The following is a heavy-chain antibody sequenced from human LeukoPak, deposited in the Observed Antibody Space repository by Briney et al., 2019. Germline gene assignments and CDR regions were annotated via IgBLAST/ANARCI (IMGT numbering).Heavy chain of an antibody. CDR1: GFTFSSYS. CDR3: ARRDSYGLDAFDI. CDR2: ISSSSSYI. J-gene: IGHJ3*02. V-gene: IGHV3-21*01. D-gene: IGHD5-18*01. Sequence: PGGSLGLSCAASGFTFSSYSMNWVRQAPGKGLEWVSSISSSSSYIYYADSVKGRFTISRDNAKNSLYLQMNSLRAEDTAVYYCARRDSYGLDAFDIWGQGTMVTVSS.